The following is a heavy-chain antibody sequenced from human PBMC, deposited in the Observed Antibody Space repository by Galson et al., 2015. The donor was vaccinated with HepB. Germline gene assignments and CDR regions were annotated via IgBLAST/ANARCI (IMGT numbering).Heavy chain of an antibody. J-gene: IGHJ6*02. Sequence: SLRLSCAASGFTFSSYSMNWVRQAPGKGLEWVSYISSSSSTIYYADSVKGRFTISRDNAKNSLYLQMNSLRAEDTAVYYCARVPDSGSYPYYYYYGMDVWGQGTTVTVSS. CDR2: ISSSSSTI. CDR1: GFTFSSYS. D-gene: IGHD1-26*01. CDR3: ARVPDSGSYPYYYYYGMDV. V-gene: IGHV3-48*01.